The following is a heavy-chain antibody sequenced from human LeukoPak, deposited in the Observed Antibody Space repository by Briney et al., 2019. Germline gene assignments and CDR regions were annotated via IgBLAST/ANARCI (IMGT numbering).Heavy chain of an antibody. J-gene: IGHJ4*02. Sequence: GGSLRLSCAVSGFTVSTNHMTWVRQAPGKGLEWVSAINDVDTPYYADTVRGRFTISRDSANNTLYLQMKHLRAEDTAVYYCARDMVHSSGAFDSWGQGTLVTV. CDR1: GFTVSTNH. D-gene: IGHD3-22*01. CDR2: INDVDTP. V-gene: IGHV3-53*01. CDR3: ARDMVHSSGAFDS.